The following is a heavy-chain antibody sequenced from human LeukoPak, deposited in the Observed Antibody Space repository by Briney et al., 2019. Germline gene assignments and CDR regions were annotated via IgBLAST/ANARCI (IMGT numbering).Heavy chain of an antibody. CDR1: GYTFTSYG. J-gene: IGHJ4*02. Sequence: GASVKVSCKASGYTFTSYGISWVRQAPGQGLEWMGWISAYNGNTNYAQKLQGRVTMTTDTSTGTAYMELRSLRSDDTAVYYCAMGGILGYCSSTSCYSYWGQGTLVTVSS. D-gene: IGHD2-2*02. CDR2: ISAYNGNT. CDR3: AMGGILGYCSSTSCYSY. V-gene: IGHV1-18*01.